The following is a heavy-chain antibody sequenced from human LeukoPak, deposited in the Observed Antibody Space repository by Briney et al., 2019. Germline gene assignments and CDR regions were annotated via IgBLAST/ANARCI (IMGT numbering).Heavy chain of an antibody. V-gene: IGHV3-30*04. Sequence: GGSLRLSCAASGFTFSSYAMYWVRQAPGKGLEWVAVISYDGSDKYYADSVKGRFTISRDNSKNTLYLQMNSLRAEDTAVYYCAKVGWRTMIFDYWGQGTLVTVSS. CDR1: GFTFSSYA. CDR2: ISYDGSDK. CDR3: AKVGWRTMIFDY. D-gene: IGHD3-22*01. J-gene: IGHJ4*02.